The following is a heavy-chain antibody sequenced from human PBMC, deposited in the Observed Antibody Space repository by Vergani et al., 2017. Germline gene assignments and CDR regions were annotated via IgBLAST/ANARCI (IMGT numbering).Heavy chain of an antibody. CDR1: GFTFNQYG. V-gene: IGHV3-33*01. D-gene: IGHD1-14*01. CDR3: ARDLRLLYNRFDP. CDR2: TWYDGNNK. Sequence: QVQLVESGGGVVQPGRSLRLSCAASGFTFNQYGTPWVRQAPGKGLEWVSVTWYDGNNKQYAESVKGRFTISRDNSKSTRYLQMNSLRDEDTGVYYCARDLRLLYNRFDPWGQGTLVTVSS. J-gene: IGHJ5*02.